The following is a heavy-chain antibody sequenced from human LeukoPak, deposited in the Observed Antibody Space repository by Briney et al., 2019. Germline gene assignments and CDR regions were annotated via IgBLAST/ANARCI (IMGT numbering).Heavy chain of an antibody. CDR3: ARGDVEYSSTPDY. V-gene: IGHV4-61*02. J-gene: IGHJ4*02. CDR1: GGSISSGSYY. Sequence: SETLSLTCTVSGGSISSGSYYWSWIRQPAGKGLEWIGRIYTSGSTNYNPSLKSRVTISVDTSKNQFSLKLSPVTAADTAVYYCARGDVEYSSTPDYWGQGTLVTVSS. D-gene: IGHD6-6*01. CDR2: IYTSGST.